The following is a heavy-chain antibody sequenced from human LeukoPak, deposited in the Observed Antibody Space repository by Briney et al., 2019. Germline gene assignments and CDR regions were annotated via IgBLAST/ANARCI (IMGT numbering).Heavy chain of an antibody. CDR1: GFSFNNYN. J-gene: IGHJ4*02. V-gene: IGHV3-48*01. CDR3: ARKARNDDHFDY. D-gene: IGHD1-1*01. Sequence: GGSLRLSCAGSGFSFNNYNMNWVRQAPGKGLEWLSYISFSSYTIKYADSVKGRFTISRDNAKNSLYLQMNSLRIEDTAVYYCARKARNDDHFDYWGQGTLVTVSS. CDR2: ISFSSYTI.